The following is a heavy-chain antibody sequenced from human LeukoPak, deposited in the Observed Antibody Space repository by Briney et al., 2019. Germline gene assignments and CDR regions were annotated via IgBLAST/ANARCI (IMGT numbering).Heavy chain of an antibody. CDR2: IIPIFGTA. CDR1: GGTFSSYA. Sequence: SVKVSCKASGGTFSSYAISWVRQAPGQGLEWMGGIIPIFGTANYAQKFQGRVTITADESTSTAYMELSSLRSEDTAVYYCAVNVEAEGGNWFDPWGQGTLVTVSS. V-gene: IGHV1-69*01. D-gene: IGHD5-24*01. CDR3: AVNVEAEGGNWFDP. J-gene: IGHJ5*02.